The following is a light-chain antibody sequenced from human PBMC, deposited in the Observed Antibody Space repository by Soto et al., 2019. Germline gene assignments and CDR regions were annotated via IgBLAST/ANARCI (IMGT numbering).Light chain of an antibody. CDR3: QQYNSYWT. J-gene: IGKJ1*01. V-gene: IGKV1-5*03. Sequence: DIQLTQSPSFLSASVGDRVTITFRASQGISSWLAWYQQKPGKAPKLLIYKASSLESGVPSRFSGSGSGTEFTLTISSLQPDDFATYYCQQYNSYWTFGQGTKVDIK. CDR1: QGISSW. CDR2: KAS.